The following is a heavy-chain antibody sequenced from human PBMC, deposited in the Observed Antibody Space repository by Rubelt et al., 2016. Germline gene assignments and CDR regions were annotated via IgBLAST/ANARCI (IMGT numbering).Heavy chain of an antibody. V-gene: IGHV4-59*12. D-gene: IGHD3-10*01. CDR3: ARDLNGSGSYYTYYYYYYGMDV. CDR2: GGT. J-gene: IGHJ6*02. Sequence: GGTNYNPSLKSRVTISVDTSKNQFSLKLSSVTAADTAVYYCARDLNGSGSYYTYYYYYYGMDVWGQGTTVTVSS.